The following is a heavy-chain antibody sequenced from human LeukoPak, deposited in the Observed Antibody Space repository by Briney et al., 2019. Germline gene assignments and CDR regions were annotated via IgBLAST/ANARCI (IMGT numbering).Heavy chain of an antibody. CDR1: GFTFSTFA. CDR3: AKDRYYYDSSGYYYRADAFDI. Sequence: GGSLRLSCAASGFTFSTFAMIWVRQPPGKGLEWVSSIFPSGGEIHYADSVRGRFTISRDNSKSTLSLQMNSLRAEDTAVYYCAKDRYYYDSSGYYYRADAFDIWGQGTMVTVSS. D-gene: IGHD3-22*01. J-gene: IGHJ3*02. V-gene: IGHV3-23*01. CDR2: IFPSGGEI.